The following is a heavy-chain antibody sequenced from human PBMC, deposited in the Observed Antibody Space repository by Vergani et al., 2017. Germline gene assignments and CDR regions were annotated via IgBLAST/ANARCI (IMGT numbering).Heavy chain of an antibody. CDR2: IGTAGDT. V-gene: IGHV3-13*01. J-gene: IGHJ4*02. CDR1: GFTFSSYD. D-gene: IGHD5-12*01. CDR3: ARDDGHSGYDY. Sequence: EVQLVESGGGLVQPGGSLRLSCAASGFTFSSYDMHWVRQATGKGLEWVPAIGTAGDTYYPGSVKGRFTISRENAKNSLYLQMNSLRAGDTAVYYCARDDGHSGYDYWGQGTLVTVSS.